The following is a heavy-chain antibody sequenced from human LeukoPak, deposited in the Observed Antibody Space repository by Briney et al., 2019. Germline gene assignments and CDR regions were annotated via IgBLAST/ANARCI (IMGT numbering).Heavy chain of an antibody. CDR2: IIPIFGTA. CDR1: GGTFSSYA. D-gene: IGHD3-3*01. Sequence: SVKVSCKASGGTFSSYAISWVRQAPGQGLEWMGGIIPIFGTANYAQKFQGRVTITADESTSTAYMELSSLRSEDTAVYYCARDGTEYDFWSGYLVTWGQGTLVTVSS. CDR3: ARDGTEYDFWSGYLVT. V-gene: IGHV1-69*13. J-gene: IGHJ4*02.